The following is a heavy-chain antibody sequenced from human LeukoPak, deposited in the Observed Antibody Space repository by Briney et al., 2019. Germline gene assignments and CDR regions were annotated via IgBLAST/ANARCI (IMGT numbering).Heavy chain of an antibody. CDR3: AKDPSALRFGELRFDP. D-gene: IGHD3-16*01. Sequence: PGGSLRLSCAASGFTFDDYAMHWVRQPPGKGLEWVSGISWNSGIIGYADSVKGRFTVSRDNAKNSLYLQMNSLRAEDTALYYCAKDPSALRFGELRFDPWGQGTLVTVSS. V-gene: IGHV3-9*01. CDR1: GFTFDDYA. J-gene: IGHJ5*02. CDR2: ISWNSGII.